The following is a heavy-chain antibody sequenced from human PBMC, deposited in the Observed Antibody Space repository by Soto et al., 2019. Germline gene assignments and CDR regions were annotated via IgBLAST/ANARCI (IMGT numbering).Heavy chain of an antibody. CDR1: GFSLSTSGVG. D-gene: IGHD3-10*01. CDR3: AHVSWYDYGSGSDYDYYYMAV. J-gene: IGHJ6*03. V-gene: IGHV2-5*02. Sequence: QITLKESGPTLVNPTQPLTMTCTFSGFSLSTSGVGVGWIRQPPGKALEWLALIYWDDDKRYSPSLTSRRNITEDTSKNQVVLTMTNMDPVDTATYYCAHVSWYDYGSGSDYDYYYMAVWGKGTTVTVSS. CDR2: IYWDDDK.